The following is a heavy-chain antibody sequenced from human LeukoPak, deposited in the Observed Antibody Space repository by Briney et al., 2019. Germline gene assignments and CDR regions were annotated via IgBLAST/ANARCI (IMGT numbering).Heavy chain of an antibody. Sequence: ASVKVSCKASGYTFTGYYMHWVRQAPGQGLEWMGWINPNSGGTNYAQKFQGRVTMTRDTSISTAYMELSRLRSGGTAVYYCARDGSVIYDSSGYYSYFDYWGQGTLVTVSS. D-gene: IGHD3-22*01. CDR3: ARDGSVIYDSSGYYSYFDY. V-gene: IGHV1-2*02. J-gene: IGHJ4*02. CDR2: INPNSGGT. CDR1: GYTFTGYY.